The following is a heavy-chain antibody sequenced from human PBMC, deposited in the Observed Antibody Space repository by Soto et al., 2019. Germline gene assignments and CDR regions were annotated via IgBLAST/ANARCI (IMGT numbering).Heavy chain of an antibody. D-gene: IGHD2-2*01. CDR3: ARGPPLYIVVVPAEVYNWFDP. J-gene: IGHJ5*02. CDR2: IIPIFGTA. V-gene: IGHV1-69*13. Sequence: GASVKVSCKASGGIFSSYAISWVRQAPGQGLEWMGGIIPIFGTANYAQKFQGRVTITADESTSTAYMELSSLRSEDTAVYYCARGPPLYIVVVPAEVYNWFDPWGQGTLVTVSS. CDR1: GGIFSSYA.